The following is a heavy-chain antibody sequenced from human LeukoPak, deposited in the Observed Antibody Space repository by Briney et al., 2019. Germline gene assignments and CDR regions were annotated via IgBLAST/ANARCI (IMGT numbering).Heavy chain of an antibody. D-gene: IGHD6-13*01. V-gene: IGHV3-7*01. CDR2: IKQDGSEK. Sequence: GGSLRLSCAASGFTFSGYWMSWVRQAPGKGLEWVANIKQDGSEKYYVDSVKGRFTISRDNAKNSLYLQMNSLRAEDTAVYYCARVGSSWYFDYWGQGTLVTVSS. CDR1: GFTFSGYW. J-gene: IGHJ4*02. CDR3: ARVGSSWYFDY.